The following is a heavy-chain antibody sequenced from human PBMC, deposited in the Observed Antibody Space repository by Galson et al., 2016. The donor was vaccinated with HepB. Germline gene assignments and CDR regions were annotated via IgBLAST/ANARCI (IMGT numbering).Heavy chain of an antibody. CDR2: ITGSGAIT. Sequence: SLRLSCAASGFSFSTSGMSWVRQTPGRGLEWVSGITGSGAITHYADSVKGRFTISRDNSKNTLFLYMDSLRVGDTAVYYCGKHGGFDYWGQGAPVTVSS. J-gene: IGHJ4*02. CDR3: GKHGGFDY. D-gene: IGHD3-16*01. V-gene: IGHV3-23*01. CDR1: GFSFSTSG.